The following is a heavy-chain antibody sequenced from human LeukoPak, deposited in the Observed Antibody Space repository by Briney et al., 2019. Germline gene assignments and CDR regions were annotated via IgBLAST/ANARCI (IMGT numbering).Heavy chain of an antibody. CDR2: ISAYNGNT. D-gene: IGHD3-10*01. J-gene: IGHJ5*02. V-gene: IGHV1-18*01. CDR3: ARDGSGSYYDRGWFDR. Sequence: ASEKVSCKASGYTFTRYGMSWVRQAPGQGLEWMGWISAYNGNTIYAQKFQGRVNMTRNTSISTAYMELSSLTSEDTAVYYCARDGSGSYYDRGWFDRWGQGTLVTVSS. CDR1: GYTFTRYG.